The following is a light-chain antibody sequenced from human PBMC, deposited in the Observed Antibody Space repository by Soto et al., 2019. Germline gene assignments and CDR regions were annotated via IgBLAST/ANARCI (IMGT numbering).Light chain of an antibody. CDR2: GAS. V-gene: IGKV3-20*01. Sequence: EIVMTQSPVTLSVSPGERATLSCRASQSVSSSYLAWYQQKPGQAPRLLIYGASSRATGIPDRFSGSGSGTDFTLAISRLEPEDFAVYYCQQSGSSHWTLGQGTKVDIK. CDR1: QSVSSSY. CDR3: QQSGSSHWT. J-gene: IGKJ1*01.